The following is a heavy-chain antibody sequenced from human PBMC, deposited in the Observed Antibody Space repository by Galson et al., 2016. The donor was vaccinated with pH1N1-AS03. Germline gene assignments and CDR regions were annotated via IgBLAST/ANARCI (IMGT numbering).Heavy chain of an antibody. CDR2: IKSTVHGETT. Sequence: SLRLSCAASGRIFSNLWMMWVRQSPGKGQEWVGRIKSTVHGETTDYAAPVKGRFTISRDDSKNTVYLQMNSLKTEDTALYYCTTDVPMSGGALDSWGQGTRVTVSS. CDR1: GRIFSNLW. V-gene: IGHV3-15*01. J-gene: IGHJ4*02. D-gene: IGHD3-16*01. CDR3: TTDVPMSGGALDS.